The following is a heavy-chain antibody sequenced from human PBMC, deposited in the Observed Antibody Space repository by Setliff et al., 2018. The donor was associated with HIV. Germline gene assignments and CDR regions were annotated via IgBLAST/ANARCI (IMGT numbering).Heavy chain of an antibody. CDR3: ARVGYYDSSGYYHGYYYYYYMDV. V-gene: IGHV4-61*01. D-gene: IGHD3-22*01. J-gene: IGHJ6*03. CDR2: IDYSWIT. Sequence: SATLSLTCTVSGGSVGSGSYYWSWIRQSQGKGLEWCGYIDYSWITNYNTSVKSQVTMSVDTSKNQFSLKLSSVTDADTAVYYCARVGYYDSSGYYHGYYYYYYMDVWGKGTTVTVSS. CDR1: GGSVGSGSYY.